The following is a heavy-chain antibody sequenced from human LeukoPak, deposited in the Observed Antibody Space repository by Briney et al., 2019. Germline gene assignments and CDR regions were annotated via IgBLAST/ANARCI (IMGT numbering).Heavy chain of an antibody. CDR3: ASYMVRGDEIPVGPNQNWYFDL. CDR1: GGSISSYY. D-gene: IGHD3-10*01. V-gene: IGHV4-59*06. J-gene: IGHJ2*01. CDR2: IYYSGST. Sequence: SETLSLTCTVSGGSISSYYWSWIRQPPGKGLEWIGYIYYSGSTYYNPSLKSRVTISVDTSKNQFSLKLSSVTAADTAVYYCASYMVRGDEIPVGPNQNWYFDLWGRGTLVTVPS.